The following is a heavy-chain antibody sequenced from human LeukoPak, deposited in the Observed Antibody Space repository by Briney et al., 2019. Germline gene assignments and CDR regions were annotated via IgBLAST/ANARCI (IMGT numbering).Heavy chain of an antibody. J-gene: IGHJ5*02. CDR2: IYYSGST. Sequence: SETLSLTCTVSGGSISSYYWSWIRQPPGKGLEWIAYIYYSGSTNYNPSLKSRVSISVDTSKNQFSLKLSSVTAADTAVYYCARSDFWGGYYHGYNWFDPWGQGTLVAVSS. CDR1: GGSISSYY. CDR3: ARSDFWGGYYHGYNWFDP. V-gene: IGHV4-59*01. D-gene: IGHD3-3*01.